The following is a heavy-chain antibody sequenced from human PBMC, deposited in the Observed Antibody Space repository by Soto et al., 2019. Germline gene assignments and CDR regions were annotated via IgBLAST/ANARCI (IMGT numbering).Heavy chain of an antibody. CDR1: GFTFSDYY. V-gene: IGHV3-11*01. J-gene: IGHJ6*02. Sequence: QVQLVESGGGLVKPGGSLRLSCAASGFTFSDYYMSWIRQAPGKGLEWVSYISSSGSTIYYADSVKGRFTISRDNAKNSLYLQMNSRRAEDTPVYYCARVGRTDLHLYYYYGMDVWGQGTTVTVSS. CDR2: ISSSGSTI. CDR3: ARVGRTDLHLYYYYGMDV. D-gene: IGHD1-1*01.